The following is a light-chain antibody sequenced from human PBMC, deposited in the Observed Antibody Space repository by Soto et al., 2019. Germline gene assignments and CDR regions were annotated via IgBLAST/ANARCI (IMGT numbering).Light chain of an antibody. CDR3: QHSSTTPWT. J-gene: IGKJ1*01. CDR2: SAS. Sequence: DIQMTQSPSSLSASVGDRVTITCRASQSIASYLNWYHQKPGKAPKLLLYSASSLQSGVTSRFSGIGSGTDFTLTISSLQPEDFATYYWQHSSTTPWTFGQGTKVGIK. CDR1: QSIASY. V-gene: IGKV1-39*01.